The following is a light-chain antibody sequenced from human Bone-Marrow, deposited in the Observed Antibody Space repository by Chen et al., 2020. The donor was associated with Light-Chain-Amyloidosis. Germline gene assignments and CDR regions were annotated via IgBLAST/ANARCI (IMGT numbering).Light chain of an antibody. J-gene: IGKJ1*01. CDR1: QSVSSSY. CDR3: QQYGSSPWT. V-gene: IGKV3-20*01. Sequence: ELVFTQSPGTLSSSPGERATLACRASQSVSSSYLAWYQQKPGQAPRLLIYGASSRATGIPDRFSGSGSGTDFTLTISRLGPEDVAVYYCQQYGSSPWTFGQGTKEEIK. CDR2: GAS.